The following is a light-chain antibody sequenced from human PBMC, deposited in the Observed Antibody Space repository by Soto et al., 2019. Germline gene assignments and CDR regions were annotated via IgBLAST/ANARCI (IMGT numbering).Light chain of an antibody. CDR1: QDINNY. J-gene: IGKJ1*01. CDR3: QKYNSAPAT. Sequence: DIQMTQCPSSLSASVGDRVTITCPASQDINNYLAWYQKRAGKVPKLLIYATSTLQSGVPSRFSGSGSGTDFTLTISSLQPEDVATYYCQKYNSAPATFGQGTKVDIK. CDR2: ATS. V-gene: IGKV1-27*01.